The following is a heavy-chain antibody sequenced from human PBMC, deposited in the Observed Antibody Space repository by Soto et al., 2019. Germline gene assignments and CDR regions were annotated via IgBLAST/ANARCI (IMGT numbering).Heavy chain of an antibody. CDR1: GGSINSGDYY. CDR3: ARDRYYGSGTYYNFYSGMDV. V-gene: IGHV4-30-4*01. CDR2: IFHSGST. J-gene: IGHJ6*02. Sequence: PSETLSLTCTVSGGSINSGDYYWTWVRQPPGKGLEWIGSIFHSGSTYYTPSLQSRVTISLDTSKNHFSLKLSSVTPADTAVYYCARDRYYGSGTYYNFYSGMDVWGQGTTVTVSS. D-gene: IGHD3-10*01.